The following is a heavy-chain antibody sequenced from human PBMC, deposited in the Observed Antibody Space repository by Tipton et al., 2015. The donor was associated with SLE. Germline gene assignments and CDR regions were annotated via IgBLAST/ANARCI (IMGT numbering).Heavy chain of an antibody. D-gene: IGHD6-13*01. V-gene: IGHV3-33*08. CDR3: ARDGSSSPTGFDY. CDR2: IWYDGSNK. J-gene: IGHJ4*02. CDR1: GFTFSHYS. Sequence: SLRFSCAASGFTFSHYSMNWVRQAPGKGLEWVAVIWYDGSNKYYADSVKGRFTISRDNSKNTLYLQMNSLRAEDTAVYYCARDGSSSPTGFDYWGQGTLVTVSS.